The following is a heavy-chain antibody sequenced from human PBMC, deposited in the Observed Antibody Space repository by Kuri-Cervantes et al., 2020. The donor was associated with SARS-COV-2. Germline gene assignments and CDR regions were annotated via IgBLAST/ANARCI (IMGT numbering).Heavy chain of an antibody. Sequence: GSLRLSCNVSGDSIRDYYWSWIRQPAGKGLEWIGRIYTSGSTNYNPSLKSRVTMSVDTSKDQFSLKLSSVTAADTAVYYCARDLPSDYTYYYYYMDVWGKGTTVTVSS. CDR2: IYTSGST. V-gene: IGHV4-4*07. CDR3: ARDLPSDYTYYYYYMDV. D-gene: IGHD4/OR15-4a*01. CDR1: GDSIRDYY. J-gene: IGHJ6*03.